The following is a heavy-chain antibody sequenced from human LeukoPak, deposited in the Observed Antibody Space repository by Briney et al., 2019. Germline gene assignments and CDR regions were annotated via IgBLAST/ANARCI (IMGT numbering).Heavy chain of an antibody. CDR1: GGSITSYY. D-gene: IGHD2-21*01. CDR3: ARDAGGGDS. Sequence: VKPSETLSLTCNVSGGSITSYYWSWIRQPPGKGLEWMGYVFYGGTTNYNPSLKDRVTISVDTSNNQFSLTLSSVTAADTAVYYCARDAGGGDSWGQGTLVTVSS. J-gene: IGHJ5*02. CDR2: VFYGGTT. V-gene: IGHV4-59*01.